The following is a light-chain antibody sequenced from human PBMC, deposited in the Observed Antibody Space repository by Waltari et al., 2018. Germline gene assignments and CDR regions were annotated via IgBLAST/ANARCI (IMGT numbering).Light chain of an antibody. CDR1: STDVGVYNY. CDR2: EVS. Sequence: QSALTQPPSASGSPGQSVTISCTGTSTDVGVYNYVSWYQQNPGQAPKLMFYEVSKRPSGVPDRFAGAKSGNTASLTVSGLQAEDEADYYCSSYAGSDNLIFGGGTKLTVL. CDR3: SSYAGSDNLI. J-gene: IGLJ2*01. V-gene: IGLV2-8*01.